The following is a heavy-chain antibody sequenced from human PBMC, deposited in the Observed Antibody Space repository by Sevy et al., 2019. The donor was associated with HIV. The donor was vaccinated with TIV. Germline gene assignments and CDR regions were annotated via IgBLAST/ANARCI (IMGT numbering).Heavy chain of an antibody. CDR2: ISYDGSNK. CDR1: GFTFSSYA. CDR3: ARDIAAAGIFRYYYGMDV. Sequence: GRSLRLSCAASGFTFSSYAMHWVHQAPGKGLEWVAVISYDGSNKYYADSVKGRFTISRDNSKNTLYLQMNSLRAEDTAVYYCARDIAAAGIFRYYYGMDVWGQGTTVTVSS. D-gene: IGHD6-13*01. J-gene: IGHJ6*02. V-gene: IGHV3-30*04.